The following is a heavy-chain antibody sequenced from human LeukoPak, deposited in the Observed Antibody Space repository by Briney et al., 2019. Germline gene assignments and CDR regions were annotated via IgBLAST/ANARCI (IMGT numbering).Heavy chain of an antibody. D-gene: IGHD5-24*01. Sequence: GGSLRLSCAASGLTFSTHAMTWVRQAPGKGLEWVSTISGSGGRTYYADSVKGRFTISRDNSKNTLYLQMNSLRAEDTAVNYCAKEASEMATTHGWFGPWGQGTLVTASS. CDR2: ISGSGGRT. CDR3: AKEASEMATTHGWFGP. CDR1: GLTFSTHA. J-gene: IGHJ5*02. V-gene: IGHV3-23*01.